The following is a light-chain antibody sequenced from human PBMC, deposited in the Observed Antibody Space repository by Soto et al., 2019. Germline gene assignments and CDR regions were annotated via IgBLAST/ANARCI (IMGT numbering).Light chain of an antibody. Sequence: DSVLTQSPGTLSLSPGERATLSCRASQSVSSSYLAWYQQKPGQAPRLLIYGASSRATDIPDRFSGSGSGTDFTLTISRLEPEDFAVYYCQQYGSSPHTFGQGTKVEIK. CDR2: GAS. V-gene: IGKV3-20*01. CDR3: QQYGSSPHT. CDR1: QSVSSSY. J-gene: IGKJ1*01.